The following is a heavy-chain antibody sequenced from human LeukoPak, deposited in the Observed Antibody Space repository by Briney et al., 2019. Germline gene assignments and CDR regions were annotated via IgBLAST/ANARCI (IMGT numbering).Heavy chain of an antibody. Sequence: EASVKVSCKASGGTFSSYAISWVRQAPGQGLEGMGRIIPILGIANYAQKFQGRVTITADESTSTAYMELSSLRSEDTAVYYCARDYAAAGSLDYWGQGTLVTVSS. CDR3: ARDYAAAGSLDY. CDR2: IIPILGIA. V-gene: IGHV1-69*04. CDR1: GGTFSSYA. D-gene: IGHD6-13*01. J-gene: IGHJ4*02.